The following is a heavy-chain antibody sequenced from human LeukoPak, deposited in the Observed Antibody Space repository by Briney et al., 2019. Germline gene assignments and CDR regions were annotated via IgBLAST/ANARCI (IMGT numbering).Heavy chain of an antibody. J-gene: IGHJ4*02. V-gene: IGHV3-7*01. D-gene: IGHD7-27*01. CDR3: ARLNWGSIDY. Sequence: GGSLRLSCAASRFTFNTYWMSWVRQAPGKGLEWVATIKRDGSEKYYVDPVKGRFTISRDNAKNSLYLQMNSLRAEDTAVYYCARLNWGSIDYWGQGTLVTVSS. CDR1: RFTFNTYW. CDR2: IKRDGSEK.